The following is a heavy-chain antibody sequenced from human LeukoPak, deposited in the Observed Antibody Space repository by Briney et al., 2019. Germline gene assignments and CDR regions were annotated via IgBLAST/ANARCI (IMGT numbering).Heavy chain of an antibody. J-gene: IGHJ4*02. CDR2: IYPGDSKT. D-gene: IGHD5-24*01. Sequence: GESLKISCKGSGYSFTTYWIGWVRQMPEKGLEWMGIIYPGDSKTRYSPSLQGQVTTSADKSLSTAYLQWSSLKASDTAMYYCASQGGRDGYNTAPYFDYWGQGTLVTVSS. CDR3: ASQGGRDGYNTAPYFDY. V-gene: IGHV5-51*01. CDR1: GYSFTTYW.